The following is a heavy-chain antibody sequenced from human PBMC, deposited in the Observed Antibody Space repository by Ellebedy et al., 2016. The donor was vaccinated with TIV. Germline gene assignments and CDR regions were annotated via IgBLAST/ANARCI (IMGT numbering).Heavy chain of an antibody. CDR3: ARGGVGDYGWFDP. CDR2: ISYDGSNK. V-gene: IGHV3-30*03. J-gene: IGHJ5*02. Sequence: GESLKISXAASGFTFSSYGMHWVRQAPGKGLEWVAVISYDGSNKYYADSVKGRFTISRDNSKNTLYLQMNSLRAEDTAVYYCARGGVGDYGWFDPWGQGTLVTVSS. D-gene: IGHD4-17*01. CDR1: GFTFSSYG.